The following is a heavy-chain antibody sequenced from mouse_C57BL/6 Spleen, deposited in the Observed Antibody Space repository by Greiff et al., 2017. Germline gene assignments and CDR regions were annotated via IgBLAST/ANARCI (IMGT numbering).Heavy chain of an antibody. CDR1: GYTFTSYW. D-gene: IGHD4-1*01. J-gene: IGHJ1*03. V-gene: IGHV1-69*01. Sequence: VQLQQPGAELVMPGASVKLSCKASGYTFTSYWMHWVKQRPGQGLEWIGEIDPSDSDTNYNQKFKGKSTLTVDQSSSTAYMQLSSLTSEDSAVYDCARYWDGGWFDDWGTGTTVTVSS. CDR2: IDPSDSDT. CDR3: ARYWDGGWFDD.